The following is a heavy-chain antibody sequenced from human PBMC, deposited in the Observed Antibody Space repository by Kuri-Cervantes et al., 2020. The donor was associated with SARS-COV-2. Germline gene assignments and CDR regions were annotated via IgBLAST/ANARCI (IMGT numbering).Heavy chain of an antibody. CDR3: ARLIIKSAPDL. V-gene: IGHV4-34*11. D-gene: IGHD3-16*01. Sequence: GSLRLSCAVYGGSFSGYYWGWVRQPPGKGLEWIGNIFYSGVTYFNPSLKSRVAISIDTSKHQFSLNLTSVTAADTAVYFCARLIIKSAPDLWGQGTLVTVSS. CDR1: GGSFSGYY. J-gene: IGHJ5*02. CDR2: IFYSGVT.